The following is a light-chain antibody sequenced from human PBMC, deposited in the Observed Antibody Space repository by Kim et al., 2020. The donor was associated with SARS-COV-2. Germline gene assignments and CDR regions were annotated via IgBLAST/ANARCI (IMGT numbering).Light chain of an antibody. CDR2: QDS. J-gene: IGLJ2*01. V-gene: IGLV3-1*01. Sequence: VSPGQTASISCAGDKLGDKYACWYQQKPGQSPVLVIYQDSKRPSGIPERFSGSNSGNTATLTISGTQAMDEADYYCQAWDSSTGVFGGGTQLTVL. CDR1: KLGDKY. CDR3: QAWDSSTGV.